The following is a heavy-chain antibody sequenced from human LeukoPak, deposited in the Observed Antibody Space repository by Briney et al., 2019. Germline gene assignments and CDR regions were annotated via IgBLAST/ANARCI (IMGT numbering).Heavy chain of an antibody. CDR3: ASQLRYFDLLDAFDI. CDR2: IYYSGST. Sequence: SETLSLTCTVSGGSISSYYWSWIRQPPGKGLEWIGYIYYSGSTNYNPSLKSRVTISLDTSKNQFSLKLSSVTAADTAVYYCASQLRYFDLLDAFDIWGQGTMVTVSS. J-gene: IGHJ3*02. CDR1: GGSISSYY. V-gene: IGHV4-59*08. D-gene: IGHD3-9*01.